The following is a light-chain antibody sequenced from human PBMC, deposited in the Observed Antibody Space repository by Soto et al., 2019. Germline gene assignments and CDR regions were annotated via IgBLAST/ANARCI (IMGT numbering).Light chain of an antibody. CDR1: SGDVGAYDY. V-gene: IGLV2-14*01. J-gene: IGLJ1*01. Sequence: QSVLTQPASVSGSPGQSIAISCTGTSGDVGAYDYVSWYQHHPDKAPKLMIYEVSNRPSGVSDRFSGSKSVYTATLTISGLQAEDEADYYCASQTTSDTRVFGTGTKVTVL. CDR3: ASQTTSDTRV. CDR2: EVS.